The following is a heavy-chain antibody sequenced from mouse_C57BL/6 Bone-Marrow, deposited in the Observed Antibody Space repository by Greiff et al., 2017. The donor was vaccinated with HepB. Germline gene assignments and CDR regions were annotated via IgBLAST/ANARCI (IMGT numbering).Heavy chain of an antibody. CDR3: AGYIYYYGSSYDY. CDR2: INPYNGGT. J-gene: IGHJ2*01. Sequence: VQLQQPGPVLVKPGASVKMSCKASGYTFTDYYMNWVKQSHGKSLEWIGVINPYNGGTSYNQKFKGKATLTVNKSSSTAYMELNSLTSEDSAVYYCAGYIYYYGSSYDYWGQGTTLTVSS. CDR1: GYTFTDYY. D-gene: IGHD1-1*01. V-gene: IGHV1-19*01.